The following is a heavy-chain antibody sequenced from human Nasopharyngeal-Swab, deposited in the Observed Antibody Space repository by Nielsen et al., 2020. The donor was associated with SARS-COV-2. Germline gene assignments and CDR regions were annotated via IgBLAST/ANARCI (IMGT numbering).Heavy chain of an antibody. Sequence: GESLKISCAASGFTFSSYAMNWVRQAPGKGLEWVSGISGSGGGTYYADSVKGRFTISRDDSKNTLYLQMNSLRAEDTAVYYCAKDRGSGWYRLASWGLGTLVTVSS. CDR3: AKDRGSGWYRLAS. CDR1: GFTFSSYA. J-gene: IGHJ5*02. CDR2: ISGSGGGT. V-gene: IGHV3-23*01. D-gene: IGHD6-19*01.